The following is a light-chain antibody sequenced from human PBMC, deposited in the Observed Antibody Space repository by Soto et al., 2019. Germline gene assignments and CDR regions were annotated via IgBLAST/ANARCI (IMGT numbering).Light chain of an antibody. J-gene: IGLJ2*01. Sequence: QPVLTQPPSASGTPGQRVSISCSGSSSNIGTYSVNWYHPVPGTAPKLLIYNNNQRPSGVPDRFSGSKSGTSASLTISGLQSEDEAGYYCAACVASLNGPVFGGGTKLTV. V-gene: IGLV1-44*01. CDR2: NNN. CDR3: AACVASLNGPV. CDR1: SSNIGTYS.